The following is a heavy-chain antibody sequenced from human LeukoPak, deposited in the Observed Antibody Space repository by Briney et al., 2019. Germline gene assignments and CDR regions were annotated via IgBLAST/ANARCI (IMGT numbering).Heavy chain of an antibody. CDR1: GFTFSSYE. CDR3: ARRFESIDY. V-gene: IGHV3-48*03. J-gene: IGHJ4*02. CDR2: ISSSGSSA. Sequence: GGSLRLSCAASGFTFSSYEMNWVRQAPGKGLEWVSYISSSGSSAYYADFVKGRFTISRDNAKNSLYLQMNSLRAEDTAVYYCARRFESIDYWGQGTLVTVSS. D-gene: IGHD3-10*01.